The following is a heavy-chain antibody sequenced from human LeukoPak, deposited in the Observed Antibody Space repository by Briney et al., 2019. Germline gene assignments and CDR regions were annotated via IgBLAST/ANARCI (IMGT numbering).Heavy chain of an antibody. CDR3: ARGGNCSGGSCYSGRFDP. J-gene: IGHJ5*02. D-gene: IGHD2-15*01. CDR2: INTNTGNP. Sequence: ASVRVSCKASGYTFTSYAMNWVRQAPGQGLEWMGWINTNTGNPTYAQGFTGRFVFSLDTSVSTAYLQISSLKAEDTAVYYCARGGNCSGGSCYSGRFDPWGQGTLVTVSS. V-gene: IGHV7-4-1*02. CDR1: GYTFTSYA.